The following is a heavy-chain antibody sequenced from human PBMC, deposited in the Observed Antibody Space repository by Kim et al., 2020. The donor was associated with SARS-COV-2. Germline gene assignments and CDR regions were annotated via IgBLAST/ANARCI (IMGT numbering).Heavy chain of an antibody. D-gene: IGHD2-2*01. CDR1: GFTFSSYT. CDR3: VKGYV. CDR2: ISSKGGST. Sequence: GGSLRLSCSASGFTFSSYTMHWVRQAPGKGLEYLSAISSKGGSTYYVDSVKGRFTISRDNSKNTLYLQMSSLRAEDTAVYYCVKGYVWGQGTLVTVSS. J-gene: IGHJ4*02. V-gene: IGHV3-64D*09.